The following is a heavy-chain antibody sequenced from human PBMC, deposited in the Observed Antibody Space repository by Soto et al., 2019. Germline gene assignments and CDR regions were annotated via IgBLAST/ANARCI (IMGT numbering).Heavy chain of an antibody. J-gene: IGHJ4*02. CDR1: GFTFSSYS. V-gene: IGHV3-21*01. Sequence: EVQLVESGGGLVKPGGSLRLSCAASGFTFSSYSMNWVRQAPGKGLEWVSSISSSSSYIYYADSVKGRFTISRDNAKNSLYLQMNSLRAEDTAVYYCARWADGYNVFDYWGQGTLVTVSS. D-gene: IGHD5-12*01. CDR3: ARWADGYNVFDY. CDR2: ISSSSSYI.